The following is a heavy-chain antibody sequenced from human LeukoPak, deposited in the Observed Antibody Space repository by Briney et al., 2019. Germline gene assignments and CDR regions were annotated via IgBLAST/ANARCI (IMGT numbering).Heavy chain of an antibody. D-gene: IGHD3-3*01. J-gene: IGHJ6*03. CDR3: ARGVRARDTIFGVVTTGGYYYYYMDV. V-gene: IGHV1-8*03. Sequence: ASVKVSCKASGYTFTRYDINWVRQATGQGLEWVGWMNPNSGNTGYAQKFHGRVTITRNTSISTAYMELSSLRSEDTAVYYCARGVRARDTIFGVVTTGGYYYYYMDVWGKGTTVTVSS. CDR2: MNPNSGNT. CDR1: GYTFTRYD.